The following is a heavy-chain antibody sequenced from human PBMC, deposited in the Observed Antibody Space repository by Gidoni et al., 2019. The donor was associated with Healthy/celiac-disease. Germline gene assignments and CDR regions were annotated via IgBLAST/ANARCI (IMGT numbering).Heavy chain of an antibody. J-gene: IGHJ4*02. Sequence: QVQLVESGGGVVQPGRSLRLSSAASGFTFSSYGMHWVRQAPGKGLEWGAVISYDGSNKNYADAVKGRFTISRDNSKNTLYLQMNSLRAEDTAVYYCAKDPSRLGELSYFDYWGQGTLVTVSS. D-gene: IGHD3-16*02. CDR2: ISYDGSNK. V-gene: IGHV3-30*18. CDR3: AKDPSRLGELSYFDY. CDR1: GFTFSSYG.